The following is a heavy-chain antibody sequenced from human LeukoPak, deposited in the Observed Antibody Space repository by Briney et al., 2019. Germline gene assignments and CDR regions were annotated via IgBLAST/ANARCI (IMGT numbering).Heavy chain of an antibody. Sequence: GGSLRLSCAASGFTFSSYAMHWVRQAPGKGLEWVAVISYDGSNKYYADSVKGRFTISRDNSKNTLYLQMNSLRAEDTAVYYCARDGPDVGGSREYYFYYWGQGTLVTVSS. V-gene: IGHV3-30*04. D-gene: IGHD3-16*01. CDR2: ISYDGSNK. J-gene: IGHJ4*02. CDR3: ARDGPDVGGSREYYFYY. CDR1: GFTFSSYA.